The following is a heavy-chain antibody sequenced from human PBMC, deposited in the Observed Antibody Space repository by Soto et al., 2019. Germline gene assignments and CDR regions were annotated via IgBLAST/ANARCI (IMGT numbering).Heavy chain of an antibody. CDR1: GYTFTGYY. Sequence: ASVKVSCKASGYTFTGYYMHWVRQAPGQGLEWMGWINPNSGGTNYAQKFQGRVTMTRDTSISTAYMELSRLRSDDTAVYYCARRRPVGYCTNGLCRGGFWFDPWGQGTQVTVSS. D-gene: IGHD2-8*01. CDR2: INPNSGGT. J-gene: IGHJ5*02. V-gene: IGHV1-2*02. CDR3: ARRRPVGYCTNGLCRGGFWFDP.